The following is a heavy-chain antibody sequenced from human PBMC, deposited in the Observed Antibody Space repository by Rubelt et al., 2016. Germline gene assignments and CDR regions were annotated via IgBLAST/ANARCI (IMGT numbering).Heavy chain of an antibody. D-gene: IGHD2-15*01. J-gene: IGHJ3*02. Sequence: SGSTYYNPSLKSRVTISVDKSKNQFSLKLSSVTAADTAVYYCARLVPHLLDIVVVEGMIAFDIWGQGTMVTVSS. V-gene: IGHV4-61*05. CDR3: ARLVPHLLDIVVVEGMIAFDI. CDR2: SGST.